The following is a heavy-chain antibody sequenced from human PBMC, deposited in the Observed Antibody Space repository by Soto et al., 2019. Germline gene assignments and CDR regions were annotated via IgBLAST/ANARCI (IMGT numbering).Heavy chain of an antibody. J-gene: IGHJ4*02. Sequence: QGQLVQSGAEVKKPGASVKVSCKASGYTFTSYGISWVRHAPGQGLEWMGWISAYNCNTNYAQKLQGRVTMTTDTSTSTVYMELRSLRSADTAVYYCASDLHGDPYFWGQGPLVTVSS. V-gene: IGHV1-18*01. CDR2: ISAYNCNT. CDR1: GYTFTSYG. D-gene: IGHD4-17*01. CDR3: ASDLHGDPYF.